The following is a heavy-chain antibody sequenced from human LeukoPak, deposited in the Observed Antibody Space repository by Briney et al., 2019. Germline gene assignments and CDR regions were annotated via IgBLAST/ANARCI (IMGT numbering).Heavy chain of an antibody. D-gene: IGHD3-10*01. CDR1: GFTFSSYS. J-gene: IGHJ4*02. CDR2: INSDGSSL. CDR3: ANPKTRGGYFDY. V-gene: IGHV3-74*01. Sequence: GGSLRLTCAASGFTFSSYSMNWVRQAPGKGLVWVSRINSDGSSLSYADSVKGRFTISRDNSKNTLYLQMNSLRAEDTAVYYCANPKTRGGYFDYWGQGTLVTVSS.